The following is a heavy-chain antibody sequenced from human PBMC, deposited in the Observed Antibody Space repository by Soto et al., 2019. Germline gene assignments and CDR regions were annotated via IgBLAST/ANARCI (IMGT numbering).Heavy chain of an antibody. Sequence: EVQLVESGGGLVKPGGSLRLSCAASGFTFSSHTMNWVRQAPGKGLEWVSSITSSSRDVFYADSVKGRFTISRDNAKNSLYLQMNSLRAEDTAVYYCVKEVEGFDYWGQGTLDTVSS. D-gene: IGHD1-1*01. J-gene: IGHJ4*02. CDR3: VKEVEGFDY. V-gene: IGHV3-21*01. CDR2: ITSSSRDV. CDR1: GFTFSSHT.